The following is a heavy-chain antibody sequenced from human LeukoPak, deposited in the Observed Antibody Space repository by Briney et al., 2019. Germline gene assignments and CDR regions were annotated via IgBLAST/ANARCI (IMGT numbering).Heavy chain of an antibody. CDR2: ISGGGGST. J-gene: IGHJ4*02. V-gene: IGHV3-23*01. Sequence: SGGSLRLSCAASGFTFSSYAMSWVRQAPGKGLEWVSAISGGGGSTFYTDSVKGRFTISRDNSENTLYLKKNSLRAEDTAVYYCARRACSSSSCSYFDNWGQGTLVTVSS. CDR3: ARRACSSSSCSYFDN. CDR1: GFTFSSYA. D-gene: IGHD2-2*01.